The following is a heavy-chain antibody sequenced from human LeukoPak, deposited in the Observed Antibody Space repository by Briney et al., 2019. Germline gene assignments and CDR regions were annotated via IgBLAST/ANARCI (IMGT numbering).Heavy chain of an antibody. V-gene: IGHV3-21*01. CDR1: GLTFSDSG. D-gene: IGHD6-6*01. CDR3: ASEYSSSSVGGE. Sequence: GGSLRLSCAASGLTFSDSGMNWVRQAPGKGLEWVSSISSSSSYIYYADSVKGRFTISRDNAKNSLYLQMNSLRAEDTAVYYCASEYSSSSVGGEWGQGTLVTVSS. CDR2: ISSSSSYI. J-gene: IGHJ4*02.